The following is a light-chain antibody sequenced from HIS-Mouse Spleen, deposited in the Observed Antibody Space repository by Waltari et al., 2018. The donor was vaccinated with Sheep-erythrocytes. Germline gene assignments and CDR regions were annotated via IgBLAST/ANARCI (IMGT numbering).Light chain of an antibody. J-gene: IGKJ1*01. CDR2: DAS. Sequence: EIVLTQSPATLSLSPGEGATLSCRASQSVSSYLAWYQQKPGQAPRLLIYDASNRATGIPARFSGSGSGTDFTLTISSLDPEDFAVYYCQQRSNWPPTFGQGTKVGIK. CDR3: QQRSNWPPT. V-gene: IGKV3-11*01. CDR1: QSVSSY.